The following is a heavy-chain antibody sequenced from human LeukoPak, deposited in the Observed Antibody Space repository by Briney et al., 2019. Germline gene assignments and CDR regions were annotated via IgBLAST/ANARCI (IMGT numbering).Heavy chain of an antibody. CDR1: GFTFSSYW. D-gene: IGHD1-1*01. Sequence: PGGSLRLSCAVSGFTFSSYWMHWVRQAPGKGLVWVSHIKTDGSTTAYADSVKGRFTISRDNSKNTLYLQMNSLRAEDTAVYYCAKAPPYKKYFDYWGQGTLVTVSS. CDR3: AKAPPYKKYFDY. V-gene: IGHV3-74*01. J-gene: IGHJ4*02. CDR2: IKTDGSTT.